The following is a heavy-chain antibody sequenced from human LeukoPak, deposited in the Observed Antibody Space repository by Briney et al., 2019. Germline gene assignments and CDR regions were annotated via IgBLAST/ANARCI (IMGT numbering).Heavy chain of an antibody. Sequence: GSLRLSCAASGFTFSSHWMSWVRQPPGKGLEWIGEINHSGSTNYNPSLKSRVTISVDTSKNQFSLKLSSVTAADTAVYYCARGGYSPIVVPAAKYYMDVWGKGTTVTVSS. CDR2: INHSGST. CDR3: ARGGYSPIVVPAAKYYMDV. D-gene: IGHD2-2*01. V-gene: IGHV4-34*01. J-gene: IGHJ6*03. CDR1: GFTFSSHW.